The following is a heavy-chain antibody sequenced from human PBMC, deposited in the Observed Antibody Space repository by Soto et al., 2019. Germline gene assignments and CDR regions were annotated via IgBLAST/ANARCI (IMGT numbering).Heavy chain of an antibody. J-gene: IGHJ4*02. Sequence: ASVKVSCKASGYTFTSYAMHWVRQAPGQRLEWMGWINAGNGNTKYSQKFQGRVTITRDTSASTAYMELSSLRSEDTAVYYCARVGSNYDILTGSTYYFDDWGQGTLVTVPQ. V-gene: IGHV1-3*01. CDR2: INAGNGNT. CDR1: GYTFTSYA. D-gene: IGHD3-9*01. CDR3: ARVGSNYDILTGSTYYFDD.